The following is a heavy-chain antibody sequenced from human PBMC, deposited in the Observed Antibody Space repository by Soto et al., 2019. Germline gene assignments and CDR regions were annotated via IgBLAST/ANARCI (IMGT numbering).Heavy chain of an antibody. J-gene: IGHJ4*02. Sequence: SCKASGYTFTSYDINWVRQAPGKGLEWVAVISYDGSNKYYADSVKGRFTISRDNSKNTLYLQMNSLRAEDTAVYYCARDLDSSGYYYHFDYWGQGTLVTVSS. CDR3: ARDLDSSGYYYHFDY. CDR2: ISYDGSNK. D-gene: IGHD3-22*01. V-gene: IGHV3-30-3*01. CDR1: GYTFTSYD.